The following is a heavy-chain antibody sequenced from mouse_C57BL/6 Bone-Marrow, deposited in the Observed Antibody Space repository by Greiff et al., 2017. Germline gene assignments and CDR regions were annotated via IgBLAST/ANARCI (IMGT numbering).Heavy chain of an antibody. CDR2: IHPSDSDT. D-gene: IGHD1-1*02. CDR3: ARGGDY. CDR1: GYTFTSYW. J-gene: IGHJ2*01. V-gene: IGHV1-61*01. Sequence: QVQLQQPGAELVRPGSSVKLSCKASGYTFTSYWLDWVKQRPGQGLDWIGNIHPSDSDTHYHQKFKDKATLTVDKSSSTAYLQLSSLATEDSAVYYCARGGDYWGQGTTLTVSS.